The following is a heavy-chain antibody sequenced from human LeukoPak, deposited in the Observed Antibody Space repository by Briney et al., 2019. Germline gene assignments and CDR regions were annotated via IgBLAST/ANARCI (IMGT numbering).Heavy chain of an antibody. CDR3: AKQYGSGSPIPHFDY. CDR1: GGSISSSSYY. Sequence: PSETLSLTCTVSGGSISSSSYYWAWLRQPPGKGLEWIGSIYYSGSTYYNQSLTSRVTISGDTSKNQFSLKLSSVTAADTAVYYCAKQYGSGSPIPHFDYWGQGALVTVSS. CDR2: IYYSGST. V-gene: IGHV4-39*01. J-gene: IGHJ4*02. D-gene: IGHD3-10*01.